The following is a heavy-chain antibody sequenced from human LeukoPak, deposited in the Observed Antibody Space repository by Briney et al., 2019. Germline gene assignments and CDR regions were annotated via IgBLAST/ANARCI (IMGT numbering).Heavy chain of an antibody. D-gene: IGHD3-22*01. V-gene: IGHV3-64*01. CDR1: GFTFSSYA. J-gene: IGHJ4*02. CDR2: ISSNGGST. Sequence: PGGSLRLSCAASGFTFSSYAMHWVRQAPGKGLEYVSAISSNGGSTYYANSVKGGFTISRDNSKNTLYLQMGSLRAEDMAVYYCARDKYYDSSGYYFYFDYWGQGTLVTVSS. CDR3: ARDKYYDSSGYYFYFDY.